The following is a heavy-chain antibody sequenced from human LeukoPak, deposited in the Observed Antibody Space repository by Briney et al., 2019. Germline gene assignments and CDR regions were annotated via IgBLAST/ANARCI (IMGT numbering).Heavy chain of an antibody. CDR1: GYTFTSYG. V-gene: IGHV1-18*01. J-gene: IGHJ6*02. D-gene: IGHD2-2*03. CDR2: ISAYNGNT. CDR3: ARDGHCSSTSCRDYYYYGMDV. Sequence: ASVKVSCKASGYTFTSYGISWVRQAPGQGLEWMGWISAYNGNTSYAQKLQGRVTMTTDTSTSTAYMELRSLRSDDTAVYYCARDGHCSSTSCRDYYYYGMDVWGQGTTVTVSS.